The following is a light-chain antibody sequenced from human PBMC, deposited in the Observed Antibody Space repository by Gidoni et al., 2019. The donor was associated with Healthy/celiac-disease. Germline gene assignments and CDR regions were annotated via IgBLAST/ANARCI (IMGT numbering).Light chain of an antibody. J-gene: IGLJ1*01. CDR1: SSDGGCYNY. V-gene: IGLV2-14*01. Sequence: QSALTQPASVCGSPGQSITISFTGTSSDGGCYNYVTWYQQHPGKAPKLMIYEVSNRPSGVSNRFSGSKSGNTASLTISGLQAEDEADYYCSSYTSSSIYVFGTGTKVTVL. CDR3: SSYTSSSIYV. CDR2: EVS.